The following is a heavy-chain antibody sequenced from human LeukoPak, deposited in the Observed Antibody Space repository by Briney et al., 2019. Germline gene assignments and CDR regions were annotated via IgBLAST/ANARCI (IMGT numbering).Heavy chain of an antibody. J-gene: IGHJ6*03. V-gene: IGHV4-59*12. CDR1: GGSISSYY. D-gene: IGHD4-17*01. CDR2: IYYSGST. Sequence: SETLSLTCTVSGGSISSYYWSWIRQPPGKGLEWIGYIYYSGSTNYNPSLKSRVTISVDTSKNQFSLKLSSVTAADTAVYYCARDCNYGDSSLYYYYYYMDVWGKGTTVTVSS. CDR3: ARDCNYGDSSLYYYYYYMDV.